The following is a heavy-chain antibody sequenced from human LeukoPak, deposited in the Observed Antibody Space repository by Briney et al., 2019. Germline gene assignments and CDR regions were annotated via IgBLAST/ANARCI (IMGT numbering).Heavy chain of an antibody. CDR1: GFTFSTYA. D-gene: IGHD3-16*01. CDR2: ISASGGIT. J-gene: IGHJ6*02. Sequence: GGSLRLSCAASGFTFSTYAMNWVRQAPGKGLEWVSVISASGGITYYADSVKGRFTISRDSSKNTLYLQMSNLRAEDTAVYFCARGGGLDVWGQGATVTVSS. V-gene: IGHV3-23*01. CDR3: ARGGGLDV.